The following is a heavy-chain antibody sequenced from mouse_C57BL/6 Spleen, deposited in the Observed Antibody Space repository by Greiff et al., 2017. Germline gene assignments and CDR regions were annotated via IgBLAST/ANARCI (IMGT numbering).Heavy chain of an antibody. CDR2: INPSSGYT. D-gene: IGHD1-1*01. V-gene: IGHV1-4*01. CDR1: GYTFTSYT. J-gene: IGHJ4*01. Sequence: QVHVKQSGAELARPGASVKMSCKASGYTFTSYTMHWVKQRPGQGLEWIGYINPSSGYTKYNQKFKDKATLTADKSSSTAYMQLSSLTSEDSAVYYCARSFITTVVREFFYAMDYWGQGTSVTVSS. CDR3: ARSFITTVVREFFYAMDY.